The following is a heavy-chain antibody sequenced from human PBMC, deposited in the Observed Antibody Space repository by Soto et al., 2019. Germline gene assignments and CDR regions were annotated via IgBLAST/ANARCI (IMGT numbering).Heavy chain of an antibody. CDR2: IRSKAYGGTT. CDR1: GFTFGDYA. V-gene: IGHV3-49*03. Sequence: PGGSLRLSSTASGFTFGDYAMSWFRQAPGKGQEWVGFIRSKAYGGTTEYAASVKGRFTISRDDSKSIAYLQMNSLKTEDTAVYYCTREVVPAAILGFDYWRQGTLVTVSS. D-gene: IGHD2-2*01. CDR3: TREVVPAAILGFDY. J-gene: IGHJ4*02.